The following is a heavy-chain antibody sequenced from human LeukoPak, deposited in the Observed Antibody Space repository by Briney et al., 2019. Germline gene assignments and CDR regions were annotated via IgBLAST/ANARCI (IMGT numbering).Heavy chain of an antibody. CDR3: ARQTRLGSYLRTIFDY. CDR1: GGSISSYY. CDR2: IYYSGST. J-gene: IGHJ4*02. V-gene: IGHV4-59*01. Sequence: SETLSLTCTVSGGSISSYYWSWLRQPPGKGLEWIGYIYYSGSTNYNPSLKSRVTISVDTSKNQFSLKLSSVTAADTAVYYCARQTRLGSYLRTIFDYWGQGTLVTVSS. D-gene: IGHD1-26*01.